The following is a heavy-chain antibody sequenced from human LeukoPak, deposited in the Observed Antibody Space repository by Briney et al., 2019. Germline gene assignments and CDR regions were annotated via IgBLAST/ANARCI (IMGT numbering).Heavy chain of an antibody. Sequence: SETLSLTCTVSGGSMSRTSYYWGWIRQPPGKGLEWIGSLYYSGSTNYNPSLKSRVTISVDTSKNQFSLKLSAVSAADTAVYYCARGWRYYDSSGSYFGAFDIWGQGTMVIVSS. CDR1: GGSMSRTSYY. D-gene: IGHD3-22*01. CDR2: LYYSGST. CDR3: ARGWRYYDSSGSYFGAFDI. J-gene: IGHJ3*02. V-gene: IGHV4-39*07.